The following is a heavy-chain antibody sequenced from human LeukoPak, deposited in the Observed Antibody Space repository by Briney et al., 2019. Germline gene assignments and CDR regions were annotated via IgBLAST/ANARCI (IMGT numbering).Heavy chain of an antibody. Sequence: SGGSLRLSCAAPGFTFSSYAMSWVRQAPGKGLEWVSAISGSGGSTYYADSVKGRFTISRDNSKNTLYLQMNSLRAEDTAVYYCAKDIGIAAAGTYWGQGTLVTVSS. J-gene: IGHJ4*02. CDR1: GFTFSSYA. CDR3: AKDIGIAAAGTY. V-gene: IGHV3-23*01. CDR2: ISGSGGST. D-gene: IGHD6-13*01.